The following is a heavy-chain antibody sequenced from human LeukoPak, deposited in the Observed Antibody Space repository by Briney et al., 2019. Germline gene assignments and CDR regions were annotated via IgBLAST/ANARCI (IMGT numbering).Heavy chain of an antibody. J-gene: IGHJ4*02. D-gene: IGHD3-9*01. CDR2: INHSGST. CDR1: GGSFSGYY. Sequence: SETLSLTCAVYGGSFSGYYWSWIRQPPGKGLEWIGEINHSGSTNYNPSLKSRVTISVDTSKNQFSLKLSSVTAADTAVYYCARASSNLGVLRYPAGGDYWGQGTLVTVYS. CDR3: ARASSNLGVLRYPAGGDY. V-gene: IGHV4-34*01.